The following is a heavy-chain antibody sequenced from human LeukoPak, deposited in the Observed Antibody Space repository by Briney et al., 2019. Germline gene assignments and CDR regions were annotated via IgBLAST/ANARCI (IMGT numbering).Heavy chain of an antibody. Sequence: QPGGSLGLSCAASGFTFRSYWMHWVRQAPGKGLVWVSRIKSDGSSTTYADSVKGRFTISRDNAKNTLYLQMNSLRAEDTAVYYCARDPRDGYCSSTSCYGALDIWGQGTMVTVSS. CDR2: IKSDGSST. CDR3: ARDPRDGYCSSTSCYGALDI. D-gene: IGHD2-2*01. CDR1: GFTFRSYW. J-gene: IGHJ3*02. V-gene: IGHV3-74*01.